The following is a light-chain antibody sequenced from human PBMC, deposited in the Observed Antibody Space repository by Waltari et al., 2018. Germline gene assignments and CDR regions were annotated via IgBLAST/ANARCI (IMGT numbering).Light chain of an antibody. CDR2: RNN. J-gene: IGLJ2*01. V-gene: IGLV1-47*01. CDR1: SSNIGSHY. Sequence: QSVLTQPPSASGTPGQRVTISCSGSSSNIGSHYVYWYQQLPGTAPKLLIYRNNPRPSGVPDRFSGSKSGTSASLAISGLRSEDEADYYCAAWDDSLSAHVVFGGGTKLTVL. CDR3: AAWDDSLSAHVV.